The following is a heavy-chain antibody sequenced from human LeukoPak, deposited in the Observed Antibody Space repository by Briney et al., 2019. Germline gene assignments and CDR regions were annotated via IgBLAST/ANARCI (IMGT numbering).Heavy chain of an antibody. V-gene: IGHV3-21*01. J-gene: IGHJ4*02. CDR1: GFTFSSYS. Sequence: GGSLRLSCAASGFTFSSYSMNWVRQAPGKGLEWVSSISSSSYIYYADSVKGRFTISRDNAKNSLYLQMNSLRAEDTAVYYCARVSRGVSLPFDYWGQGTLVTVSS. CDR3: ARVSRGVSLPFDY. D-gene: IGHD3-10*01. CDR2: ISSSSYI.